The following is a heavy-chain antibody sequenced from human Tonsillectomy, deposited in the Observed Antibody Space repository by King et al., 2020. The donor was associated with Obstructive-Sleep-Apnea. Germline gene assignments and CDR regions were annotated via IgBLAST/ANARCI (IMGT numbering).Heavy chain of an antibody. CDR1: GFTFSSYG. CDR2: IWYDGSNK. Sequence: QLVQSGGGVVQPGRSLRLSCAASGFTFSSYGMHWVRQAPGKGLEWVAVIWYDGSNKYYADSVKGRFTISRDNSKNTLYLQMNSLRAEDTAVYYCAKDEGTGYFDYWGQGTLVTVSS. V-gene: IGHV3-33*06. J-gene: IGHJ4*02. CDR3: AKDEGTGYFDY.